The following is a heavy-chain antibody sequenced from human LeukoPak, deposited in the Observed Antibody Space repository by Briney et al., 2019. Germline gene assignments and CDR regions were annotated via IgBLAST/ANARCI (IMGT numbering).Heavy chain of an antibody. CDR2: ISGSGGTT. CDR3: AKDGQVNQPDRLFTD. CDR1: GFSCRIYV. D-gene: IGHD1-14*01. Sequence: GGSLRLSCVCSGFSCRIYVMTWVRQAPGKGLEWVSVISGSGGTTHYADSVKGRFTISRDNSKNTLYLQMNSLRGEDTAVYYCAKDGQVNQPDRLFTDWGQGTLVIVSS. V-gene: IGHV3-23*01. J-gene: IGHJ4*02.